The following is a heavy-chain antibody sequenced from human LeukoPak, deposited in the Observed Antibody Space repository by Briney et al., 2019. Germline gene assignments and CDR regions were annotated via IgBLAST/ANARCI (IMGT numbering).Heavy chain of an antibody. D-gene: IGHD3-10*01. CDR1: GGSIYNSIYY. Sequence: PSETLSLTCTVSGGSIYNSIYYWGWIRQPPGKGLEWIGSIYYSGTSYYNPSLKSRVTISVDTSKNQFSLKLSSVTAADTAVYYCARAQLLWFGELGYYMDVWGKGTTVTVSS. CDR3: ARAQLLWFGELGYYMDV. J-gene: IGHJ6*03. V-gene: IGHV4-39*01. CDR2: IYYSGTS.